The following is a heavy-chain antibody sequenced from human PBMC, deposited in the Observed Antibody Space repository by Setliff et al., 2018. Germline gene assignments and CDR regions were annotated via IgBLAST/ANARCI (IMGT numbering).Heavy chain of an antibody. V-gene: IGHV4-61*08. J-gene: IGHJ4*02. CDR1: GGSLSGAS. CDR3: ARGGVLGTGDFDY. D-gene: IGHD3-16*01. Sequence: LSLTCTVSGGSLSGASIVTWIRQPPGKGLEFIGYVFYSGATKYNPSLKGRVTISVDTSKNQVSLRMDFVTAADTAVYYCARGGVLGTGDFDYWGQGTPVTVSS. CDR2: VFYSGAT.